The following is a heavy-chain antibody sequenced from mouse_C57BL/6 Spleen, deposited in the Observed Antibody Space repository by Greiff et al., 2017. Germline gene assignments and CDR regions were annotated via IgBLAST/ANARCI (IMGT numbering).Heavy chain of an antibody. CDR2: INPGSGGT. CDR3: ARGEVRGSSYTFDY. D-gene: IGHD1-1*01. CDR1: GYAFTNYL. V-gene: IGHV1-54*01. Sequence: QVQLQQSGAELVRPGTSVTVSCKASGYAFTNYLIEWVKQRPGQGLEWIGVINPGSGGTNYNEKFKGKATLTADKSSSTAYMQLSSLTSEDSAVYFCARGEVRGSSYTFDYWGQGTTLTVSS. J-gene: IGHJ2*01.